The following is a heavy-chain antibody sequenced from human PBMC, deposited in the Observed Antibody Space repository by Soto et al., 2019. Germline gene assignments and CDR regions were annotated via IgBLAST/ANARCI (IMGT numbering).Heavy chain of an antibody. V-gene: IGHV4-30-2*01. D-gene: IGHD3-10*01. CDR1: GGSIIIPGCS. CDR2: FYHNGNA. CDR3: AASPYYYYGLDV. Sequence: PSETLSLTRTISGGSIIIPGCSWTWIRQPPGKAPEWIGYFYHNGNAYTKPSLRSRVTISLDGAKNQFSLKMTSVTAADTGLYYCAASPYYYYGLDVWGQGTTVTVSS. J-gene: IGHJ6*02.